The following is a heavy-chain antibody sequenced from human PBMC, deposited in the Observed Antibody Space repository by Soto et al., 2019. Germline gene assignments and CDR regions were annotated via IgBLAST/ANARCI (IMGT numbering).Heavy chain of an antibody. CDR1: GFSLSTSGAA. J-gene: IGHJ5*02. Sequence: QINLKESAPTVVKPTQTLTLTCTFSGFSLSTSGAAVGWIRQPPGRALEWVALIYWDGDKRYNRYNPSLDGRVSVTLDPSKNQVDLTLTNVEPADTATYFCAHRATMTRFGLVIDNGVWFDPWGQGTRVIVSS. V-gene: IGHV2-5*02. CDR2: IYWDGDK. CDR3: AHRATMTRFGLVIDNGVWFDP. D-gene: IGHD2-21*01.